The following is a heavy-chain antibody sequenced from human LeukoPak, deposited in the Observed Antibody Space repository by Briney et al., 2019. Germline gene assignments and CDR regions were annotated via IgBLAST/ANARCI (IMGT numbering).Heavy chain of an antibody. V-gene: IGHV4-61*02. D-gene: IGHD5-24*01. J-gene: IGHJ5*01. CDR3: ARELNAGYKHTNWFDS. Sequence: SETLSLTCTVSGGSISSGSYYWSWIRQPAGKGLEWIGRIFTSDSTYYNPSLKSRSTISLDTSNNQFYLRLDSVTAADTAIYFCARELNAGYKHTNWFDSWGQGTLVTVSS. CDR2: IFTSDST. CDR1: GGSISSGSYY.